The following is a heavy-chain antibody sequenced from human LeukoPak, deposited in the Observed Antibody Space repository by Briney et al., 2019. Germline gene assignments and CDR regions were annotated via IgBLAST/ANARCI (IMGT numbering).Heavy chain of an antibody. CDR3: ARQGTVTTSLRAFDI. V-gene: IGHV5-51*01. CDR1: GYSFTSYW. J-gene: IGHJ3*02. Sequence: GESLKISCKGSGYSFTSYWIGWVRQMPGKGLEWMGIIYPGDSDTRYSPSFQGQVTISADKSISTAYLQWSSLKASDTAMYYCARQGTVTTSLRAFDIWGQGTMVTVSS. CDR2: IYPGDSDT. D-gene: IGHD4-17*01.